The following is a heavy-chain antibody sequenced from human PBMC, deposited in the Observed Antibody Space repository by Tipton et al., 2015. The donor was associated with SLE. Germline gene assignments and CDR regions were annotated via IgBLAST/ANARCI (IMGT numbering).Heavy chain of an antibody. V-gene: IGHV4-61*02. D-gene: IGHD2-2*01. CDR3: ARGFRSITCLDY. Sequence: LRLSCTVSGGSISNNSYYWSWIRQPAGKGLEWIGRIYTSGSTNYTPSLKSRVTISVDTPKNQFSLKLTSVTAADTAVYYCARGFRSITCLDYWGQGTLVTVSS. CDR2: IYTSGST. J-gene: IGHJ4*02. CDR1: GGSISNNSYY.